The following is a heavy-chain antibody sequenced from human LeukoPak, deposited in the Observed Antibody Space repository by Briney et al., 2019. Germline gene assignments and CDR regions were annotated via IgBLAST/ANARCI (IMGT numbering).Heavy chain of an antibody. D-gene: IGHD2-2*02. CDR2: LSYDGSNR. J-gene: IGHJ5*02. V-gene: IGHV3-30-3*01. CDR1: GFTFSSYA. Sequence: GRSLRLSCAASGFTFSSYAMHWVRQAPGKGLEWLANLSYDGSNRYYADSGKGRFTISRDNSKNTLYLQMNSLRAEDTAVYYCVRDAQLLYGNWFDPWGQGTLVTVSS. CDR3: VRDAQLLYGNWFDP.